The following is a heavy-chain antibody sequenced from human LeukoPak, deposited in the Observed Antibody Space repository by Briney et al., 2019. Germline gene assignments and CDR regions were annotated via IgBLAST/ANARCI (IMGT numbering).Heavy chain of an antibody. V-gene: IGHV3-48*01. CDR1: GFTFSTYS. D-gene: IGHD3-22*01. CDR3: ARGSTYYDSSGQGPFGY. CDR2: ISSSSTI. J-gene: IGHJ4*02. Sequence: GGSLRLSCAASGFTFSTYSMNWVRQAPGKGLEWVSYISSSSTIYYADSVKGRFTISRDNAKNSLYLQMNSLRAEDTAVYYCARGSTYYDSSGQGPFGYWGQGTLVTVSS.